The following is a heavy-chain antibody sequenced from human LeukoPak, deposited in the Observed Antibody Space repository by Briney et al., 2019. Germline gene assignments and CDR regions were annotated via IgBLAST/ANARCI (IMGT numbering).Heavy chain of an antibody. Sequence: GGSLRLSCAASGFTFSSYAMHWVRQAPGKGLEWVAVISYDGSNKYYADSVKGRFTISRDNSKNTLYLQMNSLRAEDTAVYYCARRGSGWYLDYWGQGTLVTVSS. CDR3: ARRGSGWYLDY. CDR1: GFTFSSYA. V-gene: IGHV3-30*04. J-gene: IGHJ4*02. CDR2: ISYDGSNK. D-gene: IGHD6-19*01.